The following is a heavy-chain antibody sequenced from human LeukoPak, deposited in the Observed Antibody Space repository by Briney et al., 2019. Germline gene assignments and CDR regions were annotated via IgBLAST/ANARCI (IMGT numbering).Heavy chain of an antibody. CDR2: IIPIFGTA. Sequence: ASVKVSCKASGGTFSSYAISWVRQAPGQGLEWMGGIIPIFGTANHAQKFQGRVTITADESPSPAYMELSSLRSEDTAVYYCARVVDTATTYYFDYWGQGTLVTVSS. CDR1: GGTFSSYA. D-gene: IGHD5-18*01. CDR3: ARVVDTATTYYFDY. J-gene: IGHJ4*02. V-gene: IGHV1-69*01.